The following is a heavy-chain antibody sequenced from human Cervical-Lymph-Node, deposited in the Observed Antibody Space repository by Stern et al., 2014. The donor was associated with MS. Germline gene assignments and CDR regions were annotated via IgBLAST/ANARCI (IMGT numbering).Heavy chain of an antibody. V-gene: IGHV3-64*01. CDR2: ISSNGSST. D-gene: IGHD1-26*01. CDR3: ARGGVGAIN. J-gene: IGHJ4*02. CDR1: GFSFSSNA. Sequence: EVQLVESGGGLVQPGGSLRLSCAASGFSFSSNAMHWVRQAPGKGLEFVSAISSNGSSTYYANSVRVRFTISRDNSKNTVYLQMGSLRAEDMAVYYCARGGVGAINWGQGTLVTVSS.